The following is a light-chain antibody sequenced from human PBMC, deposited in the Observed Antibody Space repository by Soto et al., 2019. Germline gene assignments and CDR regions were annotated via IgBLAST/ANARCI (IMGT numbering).Light chain of an antibody. CDR1: SGHSNYA. Sequence: QLVLTQSPSASASLGASVKHTCTLSSGHSNYAIAWHQQQPEKGPRYLMKLNRDGSHSKGDGIPNRFSGSSSGAERYLTISSLQSEVEADYYCQTWGTGIVIFGGGTKLTVL. V-gene: IGLV4-69*01. CDR3: QTWGTGIVI. CDR2: LNRDGSH. J-gene: IGLJ2*01.